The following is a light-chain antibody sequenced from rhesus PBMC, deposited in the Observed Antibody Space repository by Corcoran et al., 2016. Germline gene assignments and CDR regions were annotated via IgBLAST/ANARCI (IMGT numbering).Light chain of an antibody. Sequence: DIQMTQSPSALSASVGDRVTISCRASQNIYSNLAWYQQKPGKAPKLLIYAASSLQTGIPSRFSGSGSGTDFTRTISSRQPEYSAAYYCQNYYDNPLTFGGGTKVEIK. V-gene: IGKV1S12*01. CDR2: AAS. J-gene: IGKJ4*01. CDR1: QNIYSN. CDR3: QNYYDNPLT.